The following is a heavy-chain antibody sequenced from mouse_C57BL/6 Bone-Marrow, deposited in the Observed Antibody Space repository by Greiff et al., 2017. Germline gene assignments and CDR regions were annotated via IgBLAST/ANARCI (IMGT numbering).Heavy chain of an antibody. J-gene: IGHJ4*01. CDR3: ARPGYYYYDDFSFDC. V-gene: IGHV1-81*01. Sequence: QVQLQQSGAELARPGASVKLSCKASGYTFTSYGISWVKQRTGKGLEWIGEIYPRSGNTYYNEKFKGKATLTEYKSSSTAYMQLRRLTSEDSAVYFCARPGYYYYDDFSFDCWGTATSVTFST. CDR1: GYTFTSYG. CDR2: IYPRSGNT. D-gene: IGHD2-4*01.